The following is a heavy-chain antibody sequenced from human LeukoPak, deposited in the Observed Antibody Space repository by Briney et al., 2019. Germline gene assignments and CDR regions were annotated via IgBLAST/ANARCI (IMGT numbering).Heavy chain of an antibody. Sequence: PGGSLRLSCAASGFTLSTNAMTWVRRAPGKGLEWVSVISGSGGSTYYAASAKGRFTISRDISKSNLYLQMNSPRAENTAVYYCAKLKESHFDYRGQGTLVTVSS. V-gene: IGHV3-23*01. CDR1: GFTLSTNA. CDR3: AKLKESHFDY. J-gene: IGHJ4*02. CDR2: ISGSGGST.